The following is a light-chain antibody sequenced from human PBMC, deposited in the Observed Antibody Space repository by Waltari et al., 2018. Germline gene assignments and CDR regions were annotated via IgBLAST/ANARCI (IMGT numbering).Light chain of an antibody. CDR3: SSRTGSSTLYV. Sequence: QSALTQPASVSGSPGQSTTIPCPGTSRDVGGYNFVSWYQQHPGKAPKLMIYEVYNRPSGVSNRFSGSKSGNTASLTISGLQAEDEADYYCSSRTGSSTLYVFGTGTKVTVL. V-gene: IGLV2-14*01. J-gene: IGLJ1*01. CDR1: SRDVGGYNF. CDR2: EVY.